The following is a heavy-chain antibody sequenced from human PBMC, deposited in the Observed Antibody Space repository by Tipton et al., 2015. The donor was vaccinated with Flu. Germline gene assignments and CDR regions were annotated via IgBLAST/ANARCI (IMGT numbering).Heavy chain of an antibody. J-gene: IGHJ4*02. D-gene: IGHD6-13*01. CDR2: FYGAGIT. V-gene: IGHV4-4*07. Sequence: TLSLTCTVSGDSISGFYWNWIRQPAGKGLEWIGHFYGAGITDYNPSLKSRVFLSVDPSKNQFYLTLHSVTAADTAVYYCARGVGTSWFATKWGQGTQVPFS. CDR3: ARGVGTSWFATK. CDR1: GDSISGFY.